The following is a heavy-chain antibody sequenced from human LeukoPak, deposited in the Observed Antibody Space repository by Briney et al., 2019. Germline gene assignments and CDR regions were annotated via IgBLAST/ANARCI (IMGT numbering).Heavy chain of an antibody. V-gene: IGHV4-30-4*08. CDR3: ARRYYYDSSGYFPTFDI. J-gene: IGHJ3*02. CDR2: IYYSGST. Sequence: PSETLSLTCAVYGGSFSGYYWSWIRQPPGKGLEWIGYIYYSGSTYYNPSLKSRVTMSVDTSKNQFSLKLSSVTAADTAVYYCARRYYYDSSGYFPTFDIWGQGTMVTVSS. D-gene: IGHD3-22*01. CDR1: GGSFSGYY.